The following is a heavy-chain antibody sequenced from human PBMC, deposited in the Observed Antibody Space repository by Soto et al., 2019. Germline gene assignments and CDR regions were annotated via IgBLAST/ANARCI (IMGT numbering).Heavy chain of an antibody. V-gene: IGHV3-48*01. CDR1: GFSISTYS. CDR3: AKDNQWLRLHPNNYYFDD. J-gene: IGHJ4*02. D-gene: IGHD5-12*01. Sequence: PGGSLRLSCTASGFSISTYSLQWVRQVPGKGLEWVSYISSRSTSIYYADSVKGRFTISRDNSKNTLYLQMNSLRAEDTAVYYCAKDNQWLRLHPNNYYFDDWGQGTLVTVSS. CDR2: ISSRSTSI.